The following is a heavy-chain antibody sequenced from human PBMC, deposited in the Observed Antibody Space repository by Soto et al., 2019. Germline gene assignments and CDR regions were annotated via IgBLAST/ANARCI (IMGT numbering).Heavy chain of an antibody. V-gene: IGHV3-23*01. CDR3: AKANGYSSSWFEFDY. CDR2: ISGSGGST. D-gene: IGHD6-13*01. J-gene: IGHJ4*02. CDR1: GFTFSSYA. Sequence: EVQLLESGGGLVQPGGSLRLSCAASGFTFSSYAMSWVRQAPGKGLEWVSAISGSGGSTYYADSVKGRFTISRDNSKNTLYLQMNSLRAEDTAVYYCAKANGYSSSWFEFDYWGQGTLVTVCS.